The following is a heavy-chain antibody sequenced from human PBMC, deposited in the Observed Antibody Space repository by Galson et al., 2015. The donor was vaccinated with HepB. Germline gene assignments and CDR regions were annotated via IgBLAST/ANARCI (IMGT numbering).Heavy chain of an antibody. D-gene: IGHD5-18*01. CDR1: GGTFSSYA. J-gene: IGHJ4*02. CDR2: IIPIFGIA. CDR3: ARGPLGGYGPDY. V-gene: IGHV1-69*13. Sequence: SVKVSCKASGGTFSSYAISWVRQAPGQGLEWMGGIIPIFGIANYAQKFQGRVTITADESTSTAYMELSSLRSEDTAVYYCARGPLGGYGPDYWGQGTLVTVSS.